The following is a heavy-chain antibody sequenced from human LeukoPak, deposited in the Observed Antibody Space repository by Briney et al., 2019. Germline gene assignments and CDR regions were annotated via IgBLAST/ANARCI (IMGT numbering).Heavy chain of an antibody. V-gene: IGHV1-2*06. CDR3: AREPLGYCSGGSCYPNWFDP. Sequence: ASVMVSCKASGYTFTGHYMHWVRQAPGQGLEWMGRINPNSGGTNYAQKFQGRVTMTRDTSISTAYMELSRLRSDDTAVYYCAREPLGYCSGGSCYPNWFDPWGQGTLVTVSS. CDR1: GYTFTGHY. CDR2: INPNSGGT. J-gene: IGHJ5*02. D-gene: IGHD2-15*01.